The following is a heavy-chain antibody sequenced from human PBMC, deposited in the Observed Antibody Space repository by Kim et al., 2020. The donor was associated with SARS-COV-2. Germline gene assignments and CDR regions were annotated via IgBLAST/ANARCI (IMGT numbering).Heavy chain of an antibody. J-gene: IGHJ3*02. D-gene: IGHD3-16*01. CDR2: TNAGNGNT. CDR3: ARVRGGSDAFDI. CDR1: GYTFTSYA. V-gene: IGHV1-3*01. Sequence: ASVKVSCKASGYTFTSYAMHWVRQAPGQRLEWMGWTNAGNGNTKYSQKFQGRVTITRDTSASTAYMELSSLRSEDTAVYYCARVRGGSDAFDIWGQGTMVTVSS.